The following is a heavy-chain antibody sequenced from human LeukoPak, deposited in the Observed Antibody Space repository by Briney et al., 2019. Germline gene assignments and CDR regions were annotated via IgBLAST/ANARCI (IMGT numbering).Heavy chain of an antibody. CDR1: GFNFNNYW. CDR2: INSDGSTT. J-gene: IGHJ5*02. D-gene: IGHD2/OR15-2a*01. V-gene: IGHV3-74*01. Sequence: GSLRLACAASGFNFNNYWMHWVRQTPGKGLEWVSRINSDGSTTTYADSVKGRFTISRDNTKNMLYLQMNSLTAEDTAMYYCASLSQYPSAWFDPWGQRTLVTVSS. CDR3: ASLSQYPSAWFDP.